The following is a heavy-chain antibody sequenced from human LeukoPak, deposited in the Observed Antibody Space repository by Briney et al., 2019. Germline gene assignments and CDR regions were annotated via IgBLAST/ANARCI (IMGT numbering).Heavy chain of an antibody. CDR3: ARDYGDYVFDY. CDR1: GSTFSRYA. D-gene: IGHD2-21*02. J-gene: IGHJ4*02. V-gene: IGHV3-30*04. CDR2: ISYNGNNK. Sequence: GGSLRLSCAASGSTFSRYAMHWVRQAPGKGLEWVAVISYNGNNKNYAASVKGRFTISRDNYKNTLYLQMNSLRAGDTAVYYCARDYGDYVFDYWGQGTLVTVSS.